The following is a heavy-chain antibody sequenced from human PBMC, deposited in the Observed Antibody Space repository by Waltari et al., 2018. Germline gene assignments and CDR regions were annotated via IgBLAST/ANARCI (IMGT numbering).Heavy chain of an antibody. CDR1: GFTFGEMA. V-gene: IGHV3-49*04. CDR2: IRSKTYGGTT. CDR3: TRDRKDHIGFDP. Sequence: EVQLVESGGGLVQPGRSLRLSCTAAGFTFGEMAMSWVRQSPGKGLEWVGFIRSKTYGGTTEYAASVEGRFTISRDDSKSIAYLQLNSLKTEDTAVYYCTRDRKDHIGFDPWGQGTLVTVSS. D-gene: IGHD2-15*01. J-gene: IGHJ5*02.